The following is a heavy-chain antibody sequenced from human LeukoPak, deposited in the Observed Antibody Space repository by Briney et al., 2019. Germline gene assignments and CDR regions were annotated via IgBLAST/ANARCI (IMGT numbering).Heavy chain of an antibody. CDR3: AKGHIVVVTAIFFDY. CDR1: GFTFSDYA. J-gene: IGHJ4*02. V-gene: IGHV3-23*01. Sequence: GGSLRLSCAASGFTFSDYAMSWVRQAPGTGLEWVSGISGSGGSTKYADSVEGRFTISRDNSKNTVYLQMNSLRAEDTAVYYCAKGHIVVVTAIFFDYWGQGTLVTVSS. D-gene: IGHD2-21*02. CDR2: ISGSGGST.